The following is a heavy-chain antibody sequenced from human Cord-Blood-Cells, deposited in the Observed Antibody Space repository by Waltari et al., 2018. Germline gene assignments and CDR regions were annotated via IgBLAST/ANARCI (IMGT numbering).Heavy chain of an antibody. D-gene: IGHD4-17*01. V-gene: IGHV1-18*01. CDR3: ARDPADYGDYRNAYFDY. CDR1: GYTFTSYG. CDR2: NSAYNRKK. Sequence: QVQLVQSGAEVKKPGASVKVSCKASGYTFTSYGISWVRQAPGQGLEWMGWNSAYNRKKNYAQKVQGRVTMTTDTSTSTAYMELRGLRADDTAVYYCARDPADYGDYRNAYFDYWGQGTLVTVSS. J-gene: IGHJ4*02.